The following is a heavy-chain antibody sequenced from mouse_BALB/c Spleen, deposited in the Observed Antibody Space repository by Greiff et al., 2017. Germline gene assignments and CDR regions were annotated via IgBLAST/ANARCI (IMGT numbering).Heavy chain of an antibody. D-gene: IGHD1-1*01. CDR3: ARGYYYGSSPYAMDY. V-gene: IGHV3-2*02. J-gene: IGHJ4*01. CDR2: ISYSGST. CDR1: GYSITSDYA. Sequence: VQLKQSGPGLVKPSQSLSLTCTVTGYSITSDYAWNWIRQFPGNKLEWMGYISYSGSTSYNPSLKSRISITRDTSKNQFFLQLNSVTTEDTATYYCARGYYYGSSPYAMDYWGQGTSVTVSS.